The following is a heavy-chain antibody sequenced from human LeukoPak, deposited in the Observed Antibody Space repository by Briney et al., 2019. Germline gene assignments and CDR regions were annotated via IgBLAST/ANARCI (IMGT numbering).Heavy chain of an antibody. V-gene: IGHV4-34*01. D-gene: IGHD1-14*01. J-gene: IGHJ4*02. CDR3: GRGGPDLYYFYL. CDR2: INHSGST. Sequence: SETLSLTCAVYGGSFSGYYWSWIRQPPGKGLEWIGEINHSGSTNYNPSLKSRVTISVDTSKNQFSLKLSSVTAADTAVYFCGRGGPDLYYFYLWGQGTLVTVSS. CDR1: GGSFSGYY.